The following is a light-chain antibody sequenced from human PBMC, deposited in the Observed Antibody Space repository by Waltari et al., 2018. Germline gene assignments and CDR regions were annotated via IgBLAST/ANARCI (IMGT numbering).Light chain of an antibody. CDR2: WAS. CDR3: QQCYTFPYT. V-gene: IGKV4-1*01. J-gene: IGKJ2*01. Sequence: DIVLTQSPDSLAVSLGAGATINCTSSQSVLFSSNNKNYLGWYQQRPGRPPKLLITWASTRESGVPDRFSGSGSGTDFTLTISSLQAEDVAVYFCQQCYTFPYTFGQGTKLEIK. CDR1: QSVLFSSNNKNY.